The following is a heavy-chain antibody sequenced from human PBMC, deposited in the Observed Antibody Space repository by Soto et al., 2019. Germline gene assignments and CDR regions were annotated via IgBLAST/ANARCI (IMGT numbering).Heavy chain of an antibody. CDR3: ARDGGQLEDYFDH. J-gene: IGHJ4*02. CDR2: ISGGGGDT. D-gene: IGHD6-6*01. V-gene: IGHV3-23*01. Sequence: GGSLRLSCAASGFTFSSYAMSWVRQAPGKGLEWVSDISGGGGDTYYADSVKGRFTITRDNAKNTLYLQMSSLRAEDTAVYYCARDGGQLEDYFDHWGQGTKVTVSS. CDR1: GFTFSSYA.